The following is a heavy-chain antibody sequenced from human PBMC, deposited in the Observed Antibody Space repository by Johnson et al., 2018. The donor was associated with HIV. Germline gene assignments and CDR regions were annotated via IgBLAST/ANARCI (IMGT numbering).Heavy chain of an antibody. D-gene: IGHD3-3*02. V-gene: IGHV3-66*02. Sequence: VQLVESGGGVVQPGGSLRLSCAASGITVSSNYMSWVRQAPGKGLEWVSVIFSVGSAYYADSVKGRFIISRDNSKNMLYLQMNSLRPEDTAVYYCTTGLRIFEVVPLDGFDIWGQGTVITVPS. CDR2: IFSVGSA. CDR1: GITVSSNY. CDR3: TTGLRIFEVVPLDGFDI. J-gene: IGHJ3*02.